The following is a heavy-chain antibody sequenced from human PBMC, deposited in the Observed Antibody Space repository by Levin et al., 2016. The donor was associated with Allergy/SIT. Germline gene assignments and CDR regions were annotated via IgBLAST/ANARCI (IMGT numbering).Heavy chain of an antibody. V-gene: IGHV4-38-2*01. CDR3: TRHVTRPDRYSDY. D-gene: IGHD4-11*01. J-gene: IGHJ4*02. CDR1: GFSISSGYY. CDR2: VYHSGTA. Sequence: SETLSLTCAVSGFSISSGYYWGWIRQPPGKGLEWIGSVYHSGTAYYNPSLKSRTTISVDTSKNQFSLKLSSVTAADTAIYYCTRHVTRPDRYSDYWGQGTLVTVSS.